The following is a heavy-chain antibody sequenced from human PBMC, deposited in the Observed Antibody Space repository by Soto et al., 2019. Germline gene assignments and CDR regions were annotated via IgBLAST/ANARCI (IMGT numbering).Heavy chain of an antibody. Sequence: QVQLVQSGAEVKKPGASVQVSCKASGYTFTSYYMHWVRQAPGQGLERMGIINPSGGSTSYAQEVQGRVTMTKDTSTSTVYMELSSLSSEATAVYYCAREIGSCWYGISDYWGQGTLVTVSS. CDR2: INPSGGST. V-gene: IGHV1-46*01. CDR1: GYTFTSYY. J-gene: IGHJ4*02. D-gene: IGHD6-19*01. CDR3: AREIGSCWYGISDY.